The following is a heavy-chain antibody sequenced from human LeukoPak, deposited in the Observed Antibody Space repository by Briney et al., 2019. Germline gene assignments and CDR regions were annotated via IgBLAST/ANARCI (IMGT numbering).Heavy chain of an antibody. CDR3: ARELPPVVNFYFDS. V-gene: IGHV3-33*01. CDR1: GFTFSSYG. CDR2: IWYDGSDK. Sequence: PGRSLRLSCEASGFTFSSYGMHWVRQAPGKGLGWVAVIWYDGSDKYYADSVKGRFSISRDNSKNTLYLQMNSLRAEDTAVYYCARELPPVVNFYFDSWGQGTLVTVSS. D-gene: IGHD3-22*01. J-gene: IGHJ4*02.